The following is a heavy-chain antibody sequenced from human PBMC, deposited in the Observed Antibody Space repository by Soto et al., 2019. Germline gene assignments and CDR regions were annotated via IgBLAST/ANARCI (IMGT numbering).Heavy chain of an antibody. Sequence: GASVKVSCKASGGTFSSSTISWVRQAPGQRLEWMGRIIPILGIANYAQKFQGRVTITADKSTSTAYMELSSLRSEDTAVYYCARGHPRANYDILTGYYLYNWFDPWGQGTLVTVSS. CDR1: GGTFSSST. V-gene: IGHV1-69*02. CDR3: ARGHPRANYDILTGYYLYNWFDP. D-gene: IGHD3-9*01. J-gene: IGHJ5*02. CDR2: IIPILGIA.